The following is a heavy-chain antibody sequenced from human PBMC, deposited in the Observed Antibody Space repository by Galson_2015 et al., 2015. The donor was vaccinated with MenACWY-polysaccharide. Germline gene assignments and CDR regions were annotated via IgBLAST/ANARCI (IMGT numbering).Heavy chain of an antibody. Sequence: SLRLSCAASGFTFNDFWLSWVRQAPGKGLEWVANINQYGSEKYYVDSVKGPFTISRDNAENSLYLQMNSLRAEDTAVYYCARDGGRTIGTTQRGYWGQGTLVTVSS. V-gene: IGHV3-7*01. D-gene: IGHD1-1*01. CDR2: INQYGSEK. CDR1: GFTFNDFW. J-gene: IGHJ4*02. CDR3: ARDGGRTIGTTQRGY.